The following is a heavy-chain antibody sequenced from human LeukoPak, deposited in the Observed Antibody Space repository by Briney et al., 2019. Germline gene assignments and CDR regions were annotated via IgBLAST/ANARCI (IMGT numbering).Heavy chain of an antibody. Sequence: GASVKVSCKASGYTFTGYYMHWVRQAPGQGLEWMGWINPNSGGTNYAQKFQGRVTMTRDTSISTAYMELSRLRSDDTAVYYCARVGITMIVVVTLDYWGQGTLVTVSS. CDR1: GYTFTGYY. CDR3: ARVGITMIVVVTLDY. CDR2: INPNSGGT. D-gene: IGHD3-22*01. J-gene: IGHJ4*02. V-gene: IGHV1-2*02.